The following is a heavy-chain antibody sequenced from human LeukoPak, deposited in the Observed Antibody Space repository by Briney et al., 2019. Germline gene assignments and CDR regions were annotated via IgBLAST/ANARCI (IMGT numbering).Heavy chain of an antibody. Sequence: GGSLRLSCAASGFTFSSYWMHWVRQAPGKGLVWVSRINSDGSSTSYADSVKGRFTISRDNAKNTLYLQMNSLRSDDTAVYYCARIDSGSYSVYYYYMDAWGKGTTVTVSS. CDR3: ARIDSGSYSVYYYYMDA. J-gene: IGHJ6*03. D-gene: IGHD1-26*01. CDR2: INSDGSST. CDR1: GFTFSSYW. V-gene: IGHV3-74*01.